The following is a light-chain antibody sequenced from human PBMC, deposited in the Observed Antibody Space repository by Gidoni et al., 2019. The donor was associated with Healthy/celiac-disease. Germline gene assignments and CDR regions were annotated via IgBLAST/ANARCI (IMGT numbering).Light chain of an antibody. Sequence: DIQMTQSPSSVSAYVGDRVTITWRASQGISIWLAWYQQKQGKAPKRLIYAASSLQSGVPSRFSGSGSGTDFTLTISSLQPEDFATYYCLQANSFLFTFXPXTKVDIK. CDR1: QGISIW. CDR2: AAS. V-gene: IGKV1-12*01. J-gene: IGKJ3*01. CDR3: LQANSFLFT.